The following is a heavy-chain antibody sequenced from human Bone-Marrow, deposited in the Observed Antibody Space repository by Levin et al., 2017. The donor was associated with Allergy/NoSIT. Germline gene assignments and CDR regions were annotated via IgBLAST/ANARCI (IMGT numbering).Heavy chain of an antibody. CDR3: ARDRTPYLEYSSSSRGLDY. CDR2: ISYDGSNK. D-gene: IGHD6-6*01. J-gene: IGHJ4*02. CDR1: GFTFSSYA. V-gene: IGHV3-30*04. Sequence: GGSLRLSCAASGFTFSSYAMHWVRQAPGKGLEWVAVISYDGSNKYYADSVKGRFTISRDNSKNTLYLQMNSLRAEDTAVYYCARDRTPYLEYSSSSRGLDYWGQGTLVTVSS.